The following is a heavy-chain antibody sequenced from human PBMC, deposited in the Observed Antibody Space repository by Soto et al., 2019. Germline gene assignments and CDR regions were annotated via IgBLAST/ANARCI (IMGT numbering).Heavy chain of an antibody. Sequence: QLQLQESGPGLVKPSETLSLTCTVSGDSITSSSYYWAWIRQPPGKGLEWIGTVYYSGSTYYNPSLKSRVTISVDTSKNQFSLKLRSVTAADAAVYYCARHNGLYASGWYPSYYFDFWGQGTLATVSS. CDR3: ARHNGLYASGWYPSYYFDF. CDR1: GDSITSSSYY. D-gene: IGHD6-13*01. J-gene: IGHJ4*02. CDR2: VYYSGST. V-gene: IGHV4-39*01.